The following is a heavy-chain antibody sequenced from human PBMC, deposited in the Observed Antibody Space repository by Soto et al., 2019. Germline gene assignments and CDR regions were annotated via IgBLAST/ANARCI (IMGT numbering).Heavy chain of an antibody. CDR2: ISGSGGST. D-gene: IGHD3-22*01. CDR1: GFTFSSYA. J-gene: IGHJ4*02. V-gene: IGHV3-23*01. Sequence: GGSLRLSCAASGFTFSSYAMSWVRQAPGKGLEWVSAISGSGGSTYYADSVKGRFTISRDNSKNTLYLQMNSLRAEDTAVYYCAHVNYYDSSGYLDYLGQGTLVTVSS. CDR3: AHVNYYDSSGYLDY.